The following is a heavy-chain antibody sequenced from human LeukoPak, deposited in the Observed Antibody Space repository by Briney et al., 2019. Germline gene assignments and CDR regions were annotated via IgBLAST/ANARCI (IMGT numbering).Heavy chain of an antibody. D-gene: IGHD3-10*01. CDR2: ISGSGDNT. Sequence: GGSLRLSCAASGFTFSSYAMSWVRQAPGKGLEWVSVISGSGDNTYYADSVKGRFTISRDNSKNTLYLQMNSLRAEDTAVYYCAKDKSPRRLLWFGELLYYFDYWGQGTLVTVSS. J-gene: IGHJ4*02. CDR3: AKDKSPRRLLWFGELLYYFDY. V-gene: IGHV3-23*01. CDR1: GFTFSSYA.